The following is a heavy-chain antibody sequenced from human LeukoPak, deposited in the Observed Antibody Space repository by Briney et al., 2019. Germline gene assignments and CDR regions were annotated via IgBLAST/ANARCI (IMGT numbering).Heavy chain of an antibody. CDR3: ARVAITMVRGVIIPRRFDP. CDR2: INHSGST. V-gene: IGHV4-39*07. CDR1: GGSISKSSYY. D-gene: IGHD3-10*01. Sequence: SETLSLTCTVSGGSISKSSYYWGWIRQPPGKGLEWIGEINHSGSTNYNPSLKSRVTISVDTSKNQFSLKLSSVTAADTAVYYCARVAITMVRGVIIPRRFDPWGQGTLVTVSS. J-gene: IGHJ5*02.